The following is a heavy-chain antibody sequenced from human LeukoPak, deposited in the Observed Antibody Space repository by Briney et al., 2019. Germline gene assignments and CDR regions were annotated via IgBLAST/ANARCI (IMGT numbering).Heavy chain of an antibody. Sequence: GASVNVSCKASGYTFTDYSIHWVRQAPGQGLEWMGWIKPGSGATSYAQKFQGRVTLTRDTSISTGYMDLSRLTSDDTAVYYCARDSGSRGKGYWGQETLVTVSS. CDR1: GYTFTDYS. D-gene: IGHD6-19*01. V-gene: IGHV1-2*02. CDR3: ARDSGSRGKGY. CDR2: IKPGSGAT. J-gene: IGHJ4*02.